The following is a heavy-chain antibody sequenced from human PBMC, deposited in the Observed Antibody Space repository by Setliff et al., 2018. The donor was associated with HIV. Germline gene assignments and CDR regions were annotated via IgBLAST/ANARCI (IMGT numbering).Heavy chain of an antibody. CDR2: INHRGST. Sequence: SETLSLTCAVYGGSFSDYYWTWIRQSPGKGLEWIGEINHRGSTNYNPSLKSRVTVSVETSKNQFSLKLSSVTAADTAVYYCASLPPLYDSSGYYFDYWGQGTLVTVSS. CDR3: ASLPPLYDSSGYYFDY. CDR1: GGSFSDYY. J-gene: IGHJ4*02. D-gene: IGHD3-22*01. V-gene: IGHV4-34*01.